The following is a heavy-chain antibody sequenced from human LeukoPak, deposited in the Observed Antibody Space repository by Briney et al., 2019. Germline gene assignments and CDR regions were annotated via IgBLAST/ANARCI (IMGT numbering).Heavy chain of an antibody. Sequence: SETMSLTCAVYGGSFSGYYWSWIRQPPGKGLEWIGEINHSGSTNYNPSLKSRVTISVDTSKNQFSLKLSSVTAADTAVYYCARGGYYGSGNDFRFDPWGQGTLVTVSS. CDR1: GGSFSGYY. V-gene: IGHV4-34*01. D-gene: IGHD3-10*01. J-gene: IGHJ5*02. CDR3: ARGGYYGSGNDFRFDP. CDR2: INHSGST.